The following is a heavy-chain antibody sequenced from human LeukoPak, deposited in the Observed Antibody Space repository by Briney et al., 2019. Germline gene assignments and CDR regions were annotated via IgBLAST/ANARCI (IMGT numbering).Heavy chain of an antibody. V-gene: IGHV6-1*01. Sequence: SQTLSLTFAISGDSVSSNFAAWNWVRQSPSRGLEWLGRTYYRSKWYNDYAESVKSRIAINPDTSKNHFSLQLNSMTPEDTAVYYCARDASYYYGSGSYALGYYYYMDVWGKGTTVTVSS. D-gene: IGHD3-10*01. CDR2: TYYRSKWYN. J-gene: IGHJ6*03. CDR1: GDSVSSNFAA. CDR3: ARDASYYYGSGSYALGYYYYMDV.